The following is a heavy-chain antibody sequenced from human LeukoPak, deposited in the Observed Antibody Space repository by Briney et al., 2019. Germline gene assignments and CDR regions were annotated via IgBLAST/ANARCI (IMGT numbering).Heavy chain of an antibody. Sequence: PGGSLRLSCAASGFTFSDYYMSWIRQAPGKGLEWVSYISSSGSTIYYADSVKGRFTISRDNAKNSLYLQMNSLRAEDTAVYYCARDGRGKQQLVPRTLLYAFDIWGQGTMVTVSS. CDR1: GFTFSDYY. CDR3: ARDGRGKQQLVPRTLLYAFDI. V-gene: IGHV3-11*01. D-gene: IGHD6-13*01. CDR2: ISSSGSTI. J-gene: IGHJ3*02.